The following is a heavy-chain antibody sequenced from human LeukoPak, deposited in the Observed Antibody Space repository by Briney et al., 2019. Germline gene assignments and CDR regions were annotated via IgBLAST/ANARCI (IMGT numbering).Heavy chain of an antibody. CDR3: AREGYYCSSTSCYYFDY. CDR1: GFTFSSYW. D-gene: IGHD2-2*01. J-gene: IGHJ4*02. V-gene: IGHV3-7*01. Sequence: GGSLRLSCAASGFTFSSYWMSWVRQAPGKGLEWVANIKQDGSEKYYVDSVKGRFTISRDNAKNSLYLQMNSLRAEDTAVYYCAREGYYCSSTSCYYFDYWGQGTLVTVSS. CDR2: IKQDGSEK.